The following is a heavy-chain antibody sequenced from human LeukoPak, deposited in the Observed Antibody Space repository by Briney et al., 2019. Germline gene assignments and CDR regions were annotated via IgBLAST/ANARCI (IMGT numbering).Heavy chain of an antibody. D-gene: IGHD6-19*01. CDR2: ISSSSSYI. J-gene: IGHJ4*02. V-gene: IGHV3-21*01. CDR3: ARDAPYSSGLGDFDY. CDR1: GFTFSNAW. Sequence: PGGSLRLSCAASGFTFSNAWMSWVRQAPGKGLEWVSSISSSSSYIYYADSVKGRFTISRDNAKNSLYLQMNSLRAEDTAVYYCARDAPYSSGLGDFDYWGQGTLLTVSS.